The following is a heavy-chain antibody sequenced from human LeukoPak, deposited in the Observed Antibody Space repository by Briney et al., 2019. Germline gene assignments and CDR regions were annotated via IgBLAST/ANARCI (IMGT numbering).Heavy chain of an antibody. CDR1: GGSISSSAYH. D-gene: IGHD2-15*01. CDR3: ARLWSTSCKGGSCPHQPNY. CDR2: INYGGNT. J-gene: IGHJ4*02. Sequence: PSETLSLTCTVSGGSISSSAYHWGWIRQPPGTGLEWIGTINYGGNTYYNLSLKSRVIIFLDTSKNQFSLKLSSVTAADTAVYYCARLWSTSCKGGSCPHQPNYWGQGTRVTVPS. V-gene: IGHV4-39*01.